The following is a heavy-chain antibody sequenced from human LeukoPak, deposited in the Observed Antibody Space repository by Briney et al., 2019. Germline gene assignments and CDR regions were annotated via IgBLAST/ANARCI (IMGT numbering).Heavy chain of an antibody. CDR2: ISYDGSNK. J-gene: IGHJ3*02. CDR1: GFTFSSYA. CDR3: ARESYYDSSGAAFDI. V-gene: IGHV3-30*04. Sequence: PGGSLRLSCAASGFTFSSYAMHWVRQAPGKGLEWVAVISYDGSNKYYADSVKGRFTISRDNSKNTLYLQMNSLRAEDTAVYYCARESYYDSSGAAFDIWGQGTMVTVSS. D-gene: IGHD3-22*01.